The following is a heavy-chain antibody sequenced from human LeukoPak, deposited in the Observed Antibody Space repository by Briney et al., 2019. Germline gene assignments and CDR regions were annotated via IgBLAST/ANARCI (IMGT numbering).Heavy chain of an antibody. J-gene: IGHJ4*02. D-gene: IGHD5-12*01. V-gene: IGHV4-39*07. Sequence: SETLSLTCTVSGGSISSSSYYWGWIRQPPGKGLEWIGSIYYSGSTYYNPSLKSRVTISVDTSKNQFSLKLSSVTAADTAVYYCAREGAPWATKLVDYWGQGTLVIVSS. CDR3: AREGAPWATKLVDY. CDR1: GGSISSSSYY. CDR2: IYYSGST.